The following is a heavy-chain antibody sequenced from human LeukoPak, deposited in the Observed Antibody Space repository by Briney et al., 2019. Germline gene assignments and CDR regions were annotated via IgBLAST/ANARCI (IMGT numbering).Heavy chain of an antibody. J-gene: IGHJ3*02. D-gene: IGHD3-10*01. V-gene: IGHV3-74*01. CDR1: GFIFSSYW. Sequence: PGGPLRLSCAASGFIFSSYWMHWVRQAPGKGLVWVSRINSDGSSTSYADSVKGRFTISRDNAKNTLYLQMNSLRAEDTAVYYCARANYYGSGRAAFDIWGQGTMVTVSS. CDR2: INSDGSST. CDR3: ARANYYGSGRAAFDI.